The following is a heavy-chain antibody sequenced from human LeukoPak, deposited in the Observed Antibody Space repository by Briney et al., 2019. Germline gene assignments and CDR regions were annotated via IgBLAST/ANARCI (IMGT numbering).Heavy chain of an antibody. V-gene: IGHV4-59*01. CDR1: GGSISSYY. J-gene: IGHJ4*02. D-gene: IGHD6-19*01. CDR3: ARSDSSGWIDY. CDR2: IYYSGST. Sequence: SETLSLTCTVSGGSISSYYWSWIRQPPGKGLEWIGYIYYSGSTNYNPSLKSRVTISVDTSKNQFSLKLSSVTAADTAVYYCARSDSSGWIDYWGQGTLVTVSS.